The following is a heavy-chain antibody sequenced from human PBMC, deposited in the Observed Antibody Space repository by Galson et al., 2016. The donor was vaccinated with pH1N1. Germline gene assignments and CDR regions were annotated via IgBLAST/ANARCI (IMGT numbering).Heavy chain of an antibody. CDR1: GYSISSGYY. J-gene: IGHJ3*02. CDR2: IYHSGST. V-gene: IGHV4-38-2*01. D-gene: IGHD4-23*01. CDR3: ATYRGSVVDAFEI. Sequence: SETLSLTCAVTGYSISSGYYWGWIRQPPGKGLEWIGSIYHSGSTYYNPSLKSRVTISADTSKNQVSLKLRSVTAAGTAVDYCATYRGSVVDAFEIWGQGTMVTVSS.